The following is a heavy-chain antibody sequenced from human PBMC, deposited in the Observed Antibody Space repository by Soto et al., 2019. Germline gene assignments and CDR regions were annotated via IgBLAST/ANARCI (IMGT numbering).Heavy chain of an antibody. CDR1: GYTFTDYG. J-gene: IGHJ5*02. CDR2: ISADNGNT. CDR3: ARGQASSGWNWFYP. D-gene: IGHD6-19*01. Sequence: GASVKVSCKASGYTFTDYGINWVRQAPGQGLEWMGWISADNGNTNYAQKVQGRVTMTTDTSTSTAYMELRSLRSDDTAVYYCARGQASSGWNWFYPWGQGTLVTVSS. V-gene: IGHV1-18*01.